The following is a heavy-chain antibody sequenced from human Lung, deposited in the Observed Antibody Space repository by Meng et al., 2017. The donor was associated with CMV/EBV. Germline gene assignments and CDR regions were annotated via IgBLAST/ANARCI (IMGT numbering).Heavy chain of an antibody. J-gene: IGHJ4*02. CDR2: IDPNTGNP. CDR1: GYTFTSYA. CDR3: ARDSPLDGYSLLDY. Sequence: QVQLLQSGSELKQPGASVKASCRPSGYTFTSYAINWVRQAPGQGPDWMGWIDPNTGNPTYDQGFTGRFVFSLDTSVSTAYLQINSLRADDTAVYYCARDSPLDGYSLLDYWGQGTLVTVSS. D-gene: IGHD5-24*01. V-gene: IGHV7-4-1*02.